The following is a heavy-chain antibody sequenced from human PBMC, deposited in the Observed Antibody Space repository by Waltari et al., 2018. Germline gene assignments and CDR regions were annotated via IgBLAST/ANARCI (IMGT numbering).Heavy chain of an antibody. CDR2: LFSGGST. CDR3: VRDSGHGMDV. J-gene: IGHJ6*02. CDR1: GFPFSSIY. V-gene: IGHV3-53*01. Sequence: EVQLVESGGGLIQPGGSLGLSCSASGFPFSSIYLPWVRQAPGKGLEWVSGLFSGGSTYYADSVKGRFTISRDNSKNTLYLQMNSLRAEDTAVYYCVRDSGHGMDVWGQGTTVIVSS.